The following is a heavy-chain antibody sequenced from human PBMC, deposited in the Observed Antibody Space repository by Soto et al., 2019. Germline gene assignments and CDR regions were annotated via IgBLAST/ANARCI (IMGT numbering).Heavy chain of an antibody. CDR3: AKMVGRIVGATTGPLDI. V-gene: IGHV3-23*01. CDR2: FGHNGETT. CDR1: GFTYNV. Sequence: EVQLMESGGGLVQPGGSLRLSCVASGFTYNVMNWVRQAPGKGVEWVSGFGHNGETTFYADSDSGRFTISRENSTNMIFQKMDSLRVEDTAVYYCAKMVGRIVGATTGPLDIWGRGTAVPVAA. D-gene: IGHD1-26*01. J-gene: IGHJ3*02.